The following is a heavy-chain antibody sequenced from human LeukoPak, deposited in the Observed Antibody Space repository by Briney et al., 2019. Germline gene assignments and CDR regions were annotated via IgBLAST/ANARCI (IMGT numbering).Heavy chain of an antibody. Sequence: PGGSLRLSCEASGFTFNIYAIHWVRQAPGKGLEWVAVISYDGSNKYYADSVKGRFTISRDDSKNTLYLQMNSLRAEDTAVYYCARDRSEYYYYAMDVWGQGTTVTVSS. CDR3: ARDRSEYYYYAMDV. CDR1: GFTFNIYA. CDR2: ISYDGSNK. V-gene: IGHV3-30-3*01. J-gene: IGHJ6*02. D-gene: IGHD2/OR15-2a*01.